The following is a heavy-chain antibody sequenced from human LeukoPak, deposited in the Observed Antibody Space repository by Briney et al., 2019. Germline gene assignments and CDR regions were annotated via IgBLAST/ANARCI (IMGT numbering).Heavy chain of an antibody. D-gene: IGHD5-12*01. CDR3: ARGDGYAQRD. J-gene: IGHJ4*02. Sequence: GGSLRLSCAASGFTFSSYWMHWVRQAPGKGLVWVSRINSDGSSTSYADSVKGQLTISRDNAKNTLYLQMNSLRVEDTAVYYCARGDGYAQRDWGQGTLVTVPS. CDR2: INSDGSST. CDR1: GFTFSSYW. V-gene: IGHV3-74*01.